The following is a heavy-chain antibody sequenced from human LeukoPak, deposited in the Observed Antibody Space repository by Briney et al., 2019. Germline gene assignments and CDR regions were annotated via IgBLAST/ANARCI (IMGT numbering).Heavy chain of an antibody. CDR2: IYYSGST. J-gene: IGHJ4*02. D-gene: IGHD3-9*01. CDR3: ASTKLWLRYFDWLLHPYYFDY. Sequence: EPSETLSLTCTVSGGSISSYYWSWIRQPPGKGLEWIGYIYYSGSTYYNPSLKSRVTISVDTSKNQFSLKLSSVTAADTAVYYCASTKLWLRYFDWLLHPYYFDYWGQGTLVTVSS. CDR1: GGSISSYY. V-gene: IGHV4-59*04.